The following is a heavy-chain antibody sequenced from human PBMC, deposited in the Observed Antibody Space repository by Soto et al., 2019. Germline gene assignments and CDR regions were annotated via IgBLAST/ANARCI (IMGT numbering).Heavy chain of an antibody. CDR2: IYYSGST. CDR1: SGSISSSSYY. V-gene: IGHV4-39*01. Sequence: PSETLPLTCTVSSGSISSSSYYWGWIRQPPGKGLEWIGSIYYSGSTYYNPSLKSRVTISVDTSKNQFSLKLSSVTAADTAVYYCARHLAVFGVVSGYMDAWGKGTTVTVSS. CDR3: ARHLAVFGVVSGYMDA. D-gene: IGHD3-3*01. J-gene: IGHJ6*03.